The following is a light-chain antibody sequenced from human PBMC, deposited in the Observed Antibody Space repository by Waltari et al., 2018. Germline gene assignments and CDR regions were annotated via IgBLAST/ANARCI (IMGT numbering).Light chain of an antibody. CDR1: QDISTS. J-gene: IGKJ4*01. CDR2: YAS. CDR3: QQSRSFPLT. V-gene: IGKV6-21*01. Sequence: EIVLTQSPDFQSVTPTEKVTITCRASQDISTSLHWYQQKPDQSPKRLIKYASESFSGVPSRFSGSGSGTHFTLTINSLEAEDAATYYCQQSRSFPLTFGGGTKVEIK.